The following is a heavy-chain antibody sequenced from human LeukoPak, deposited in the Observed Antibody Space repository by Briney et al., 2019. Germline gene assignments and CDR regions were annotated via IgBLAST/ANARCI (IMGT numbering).Heavy chain of an antibody. V-gene: IGHV3-23*01. D-gene: IGHD6-13*01. Sequence: GGSLRPSCAAPGFTFSSYAMSWVRQAPGKGLEWVSSISGNSGRTYYADSVKGRFSISRDNSNNTLYLQMNSLRAEDAAVYYCAKSTSSWERVDYWGQGTLVTVSS. CDR1: GFTFSSYA. CDR3: AKSTSSWERVDY. J-gene: IGHJ4*02. CDR2: ISGNSGRT.